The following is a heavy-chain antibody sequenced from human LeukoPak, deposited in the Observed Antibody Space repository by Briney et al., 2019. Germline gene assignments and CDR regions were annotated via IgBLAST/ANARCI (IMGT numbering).Heavy chain of an antibody. Sequence: PGGSLRLSCAASGFTFSSYGMHWVRQAPGKGLEWVAYIAYDGSKKYYADSVKGRFTISRDNSKNTLYLQMNSLRAEDTAVYYCAKDRSRAEDDWGQGTLVTVSS. CDR1: GFTFSSYG. CDR2: IAYDGSKK. D-gene: IGHD1-14*01. V-gene: IGHV3-30*02. CDR3: AKDRSRAEDD. J-gene: IGHJ4*02.